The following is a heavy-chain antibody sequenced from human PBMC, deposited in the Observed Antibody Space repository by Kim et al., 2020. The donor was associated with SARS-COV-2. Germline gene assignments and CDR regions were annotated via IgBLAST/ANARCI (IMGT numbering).Heavy chain of an antibody. D-gene: IGHD5-12*01. J-gene: IGHJ4*02. CDR2: IWADESNK. CDR3: ASDPPFSGSCLDS. CDR1: GFTFTTHA. Sequence: GGSLRLSCVASGFTFTTHAMHWVRQAPGKGLEWVAFIWADESNKYYADSVKGRFTISRDNSKKILYLQMNNLRAEDTAVYYCASDPPFSGSCLDSWGQGTRVTVSS. V-gene: IGHV3-33*01.